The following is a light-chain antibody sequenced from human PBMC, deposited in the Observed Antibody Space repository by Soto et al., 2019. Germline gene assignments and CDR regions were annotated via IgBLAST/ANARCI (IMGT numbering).Light chain of an antibody. V-gene: IGLV2-14*01. Sequence: QSALTQPASVSGSPGQSITISCTGSSSDVGGYNYVYWYQQHPGKAPKLMIYDVSNRPSGVSNRFSGSKSGNTASLTISGLQAEDEADYYCSSYTISSSHVVFGGGTKLTVL. CDR1: SSDVGGYNY. CDR2: DVS. CDR3: SSYTISSSHVV. J-gene: IGLJ2*01.